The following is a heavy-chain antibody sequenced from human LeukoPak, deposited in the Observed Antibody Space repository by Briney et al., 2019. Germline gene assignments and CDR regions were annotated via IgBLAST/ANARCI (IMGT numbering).Heavy chain of an antibody. V-gene: IGHV3-30*02. CDR2: IQNDGSNE. D-gene: IGHD5-18*01. CDR1: GFTFRSYG. CDR3: AREPKYSYGQEYYFDY. Sequence: GGSLRLSCAASGFTFRSYGMHWVRQAPGKGLEWVAYIQNDGSNEQYADSVKGRFTISRDNAKNSLYLQMNSLRAEDTAVYYCAREPKYSYGQEYYFDYWGQGTLVTVSS. J-gene: IGHJ4*02.